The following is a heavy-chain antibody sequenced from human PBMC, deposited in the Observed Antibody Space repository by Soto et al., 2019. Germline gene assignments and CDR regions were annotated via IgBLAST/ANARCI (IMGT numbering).Heavy chain of an antibody. D-gene: IGHD1-26*01. CDR2: ISYSGST. Sequence: SEPQCVTWTVADASVVDVGYYRSWIRQPPGKGLECIGHISYSGSTNYNPSLKSRVTISIDTSKNQFSLKLSSVTAADTAVYYCARGSGSYYAYWGQGTLVTVSS. J-gene: IGHJ4*02. V-gene: IGHV4-61*08. CDR1: DASVVDVGYY. CDR3: ARGSGSYYAY.